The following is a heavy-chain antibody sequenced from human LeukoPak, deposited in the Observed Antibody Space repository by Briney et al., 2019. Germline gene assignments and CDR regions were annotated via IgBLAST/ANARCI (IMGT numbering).Heavy chain of an antibody. D-gene: IGHD4-23*01. CDR2: ISAYNGNT. CDR3: ATARWRGLYNWFDP. J-gene: IGHJ5*02. V-gene: IGHV1-18*04. CDR1: GYTFTSYG. Sequence: ASVKVSCKASGYTFTSYGISWVRQAPGQGLEWMGWISAYNGNTNYAQKLQGRVTMTTDTSTSTAYMELRSLRSDDTAVYYCATARWRGLYNWFDPWGQGALVTVSS.